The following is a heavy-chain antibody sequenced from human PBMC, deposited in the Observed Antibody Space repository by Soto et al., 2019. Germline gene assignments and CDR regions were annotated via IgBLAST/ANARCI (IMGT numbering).Heavy chain of an antibody. Sequence: QVQLVQAGVEVKKPGASVKISCKASGYHFSSHGISWVRRAPGQGLEWMGWISAYNGNTHDVQKFQERVTMTTDTSTSTAYMELRILRSDDSAVYYCARDPPITGSLRGTPLMDCWGQGTTVTVSS. CDR1: GYHFSSHG. V-gene: IGHV1-18*04. CDR2: ISAYNGNT. CDR3: ARDPPITGSLRGTPLMDC. D-gene: IGHD1-20*01. J-gene: IGHJ6*02.